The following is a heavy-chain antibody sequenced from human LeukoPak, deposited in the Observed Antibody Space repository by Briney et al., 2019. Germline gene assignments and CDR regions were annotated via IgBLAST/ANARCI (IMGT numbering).Heavy chain of an antibody. CDR1: GYTFTSYG. J-gene: IGHJ4*03. V-gene: IGHV1-18*01. Sequence: GASVKVSCKTSGYTFTSYGISWVRQAPGQGLEWMGWISTYNGNTNYAQNLQGRVTMTTDTSTSTAYMEVRRLRSDDTAVYYCASNLTTVTPIDNWGQETLITVSS. CDR2: ISTYNGNT. D-gene: IGHD4-17*01. CDR3: ASNLTTVTPIDN.